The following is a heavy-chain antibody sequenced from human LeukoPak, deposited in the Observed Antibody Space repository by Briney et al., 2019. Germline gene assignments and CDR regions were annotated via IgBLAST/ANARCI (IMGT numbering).Heavy chain of an antibody. CDR2: IYYSGST. Sequence: TSETLSLTCTVSGGSISSYYWSWIRQPPGKGLERIGYIYYSGSTNYNPSLKSRVTISVDTSKNQFSLKLSSVTAADTAVYYCARATRGYGFDYWGQGTLVTVSS. CDR1: GGSISSYY. CDR3: ARATRGYGFDY. D-gene: IGHD6-13*01. J-gene: IGHJ4*02. V-gene: IGHV4-59*08.